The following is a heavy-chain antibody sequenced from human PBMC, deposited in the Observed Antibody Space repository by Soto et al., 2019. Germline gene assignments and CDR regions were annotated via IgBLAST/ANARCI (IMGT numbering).Heavy chain of an antibody. CDR2: IYFSGST. CDR1: GGSISGYY. J-gene: IGHJ4*02. D-gene: IGHD3-10*01. V-gene: IGHV4-59*08. Sequence: SETLSLTYTVSGGSISGYYWSWIRQPPGKGLEWIAYIYFSGSTNYNPSLKSRITISVDTSKNQFSLTLSSVTAADTAVYYCARRPLSSYYFDYWGLGTLVTVSS. CDR3: ARRPLSSYYFDY.